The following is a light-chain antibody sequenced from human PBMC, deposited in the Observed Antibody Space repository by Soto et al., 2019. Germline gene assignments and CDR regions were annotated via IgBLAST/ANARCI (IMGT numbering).Light chain of an antibody. CDR1: QGIGDT. Sequence: EVVMTQSPATLSVSLGEVVTLSCRANQGIGDTLDWYQHKPGQTPRLLIYDTSTRATGVPARFRGNRSGPEYTLTIHSLQSEDLSSCYGHTYNNWPLPFGGGTKVAIK. CDR3: HTYNNWPLP. V-gene: IGKV3-15*01. CDR2: DTS. J-gene: IGKJ4*01.